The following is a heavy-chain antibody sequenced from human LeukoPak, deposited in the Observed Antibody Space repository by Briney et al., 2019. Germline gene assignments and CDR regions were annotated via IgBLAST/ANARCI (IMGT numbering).Heavy chain of an antibody. V-gene: IGHV4-4*02. D-gene: IGHD6-19*01. Sequence: SEILSLTCAVSGGSISSSNWWSWVRQPPGKGLEWIGEIYHSGSTNYNPSLKSRVTISVDKSKNQFSLKLSSVTAADTAVYYCARDLAVAGTEDYWGQGTLVTVSS. CDR1: GGSISSSNW. CDR2: IYHSGST. CDR3: ARDLAVAGTEDY. J-gene: IGHJ4*02.